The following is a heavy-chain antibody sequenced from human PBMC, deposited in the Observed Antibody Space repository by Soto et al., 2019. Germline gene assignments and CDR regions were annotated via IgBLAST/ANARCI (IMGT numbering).Heavy chain of an antibody. CDR2: ISGTDDYT. Sequence: GGSLRLSCAASGFTFSNFAMTWVRQAPGAGLEWVSSISGTDDYTYYADSVKGRFTVSRDNARNTLHLQMNSLRAEDTAVYYCATAEVDYWGPGTLVTVSS. CDR3: ATAEVDY. J-gene: IGHJ4*02. CDR1: GFTFSNFA. V-gene: IGHV3-23*01.